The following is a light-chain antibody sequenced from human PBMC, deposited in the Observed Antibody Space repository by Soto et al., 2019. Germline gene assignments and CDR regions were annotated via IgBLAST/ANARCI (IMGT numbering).Light chain of an antibody. CDR3: QQSYSTPRT. CDR1: QSISSY. CDR2: AAS. Sequence: DLQMTQSPSSLSASVGDRVTITCRASQSISSYLNWYQQKPGKAPKFLIYAASSLQRGVPSRFSGSGSGTDFTLTISSLQPEDFATYYCQQSYSTPRTFGPGTIVDIK. J-gene: IGKJ3*01. V-gene: IGKV1-39*01.